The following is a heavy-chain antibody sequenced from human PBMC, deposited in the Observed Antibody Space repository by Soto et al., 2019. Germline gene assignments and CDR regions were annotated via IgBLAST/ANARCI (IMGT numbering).Heavy chain of an antibody. J-gene: IGHJ5*02. CDR1: GYTFTTYT. V-gene: IGHV1-3*01. CDR3: ERSNWYYDFSNWFDQ. CDR2: SNAGHGNT. Sequence: QVQLVQSGAEVKKPGASVKVSCKASGYTFTTYTMHWVRQAPRQVLEWMGWSNAGHGNTRYSPKFQDILTNTRDTSSTTAYMELSNLKPEDTAVYFCERSNWYYDFSNWFDQCGQGPLVTVSS. D-gene: IGHD1-7*01.